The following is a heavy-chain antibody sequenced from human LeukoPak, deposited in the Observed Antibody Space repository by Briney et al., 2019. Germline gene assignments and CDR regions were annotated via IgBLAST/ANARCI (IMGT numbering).Heavy chain of an antibody. CDR2: ISSDGTTT. CDR1: GFTFTTHW. D-gene: IGHD3-10*01. Sequence: PGGSLRLSCAASGFTFTTHWMHWVRQVPGKRLMWVSRISSDGTTTNYADSVKGRFTISRDNSKNTLYLQMNSLRAEDTAVYYCARDKTSFGGESYWGQGTLVTVSS. CDR3: ARDKTSFGGESY. V-gene: IGHV3-74*01. J-gene: IGHJ4*02.